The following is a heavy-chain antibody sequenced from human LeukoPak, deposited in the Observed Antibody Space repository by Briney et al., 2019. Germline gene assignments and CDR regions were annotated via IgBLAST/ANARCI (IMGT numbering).Heavy chain of an antibody. CDR2: TYYSGST. V-gene: IGHV4-61*01. CDR1: GGSVSSGSYY. Sequence: PSETLSLTCTVSGGSVSSGSYYWGWIRQPPGKGLEWIGYTYYSGSTNYNPSLKSRVTISVDTSKNQFSLKLSSVTAADTAVYYCARDRVGATTLDYWGQGTLVTVSS. D-gene: IGHD1-26*01. CDR3: ARDRVGATTLDY. J-gene: IGHJ4*02.